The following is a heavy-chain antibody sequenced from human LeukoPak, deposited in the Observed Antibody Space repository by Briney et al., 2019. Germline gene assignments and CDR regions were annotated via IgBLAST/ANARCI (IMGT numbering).Heavy chain of an antibody. V-gene: IGHV3-23*01. D-gene: IGHD2-2*01. CDR1: GLPFSRYA. CDR3: ATGNSIVGVPAAYDPNWFDR. CDR2: ISGSGGSP. Sequence: GGPLSLSCAASGLPFSRYAMSWLRQAPGKGLEGVSDISGSGGSPYYADSVQGRFTISRDNSKNPLYLQMNSLRAEDTFVYYCATGNSIVGVPAAYDPNWFDRWGQGAQVTVSS. J-gene: IGHJ5*02.